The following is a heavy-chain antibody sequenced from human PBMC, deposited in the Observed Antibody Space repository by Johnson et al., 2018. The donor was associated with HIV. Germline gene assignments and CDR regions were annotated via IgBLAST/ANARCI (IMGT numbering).Heavy chain of an antibody. D-gene: IGHD1-20*01. J-gene: IGHJ3*02. Sequence: EVQLVESGGGVVRPGGSLRLSCAASGFTFDEYGMSWVRQAPGKGLEWVSGINWNGGSTGYAASMKGRFTISRDNSKNTLYLQMNSLRAEDTAVYYCAKGLYNWNDELDAFDIWGQGTMVTVSS. CDR1: GFTFDEYG. CDR2: INWNGGST. CDR3: AKGLYNWNDELDAFDI. V-gene: IGHV3-20*04.